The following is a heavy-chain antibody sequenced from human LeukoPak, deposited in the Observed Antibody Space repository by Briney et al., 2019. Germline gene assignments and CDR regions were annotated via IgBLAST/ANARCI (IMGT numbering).Heavy chain of an antibody. D-gene: IGHD6-13*01. CDR3: ARAYSSSWYWWFDP. Sequence: ASVKVSCKASGYTFTGYYMHWVRQAPGQGLEWMGWINPNSGGTNYAQKFQGRVTMTRDTSISTAYMELSRLRSDDTAVYYCARAYSSSWYWWFDPWGQGTLVTVSS. CDR2: INPNSGGT. CDR1: GYTFTGYY. J-gene: IGHJ5*02. V-gene: IGHV1-2*02.